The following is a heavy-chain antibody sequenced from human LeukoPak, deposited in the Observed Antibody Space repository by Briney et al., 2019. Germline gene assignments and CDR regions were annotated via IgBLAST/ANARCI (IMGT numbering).Heavy chain of an antibody. Sequence: SETLSLTCTVSGGSISNYYWTWVRQPPGKGLEWIGSIYYDGSTNYNPSLKSRVTVSLDTPKNQFSLKLSSVTAADTAVYYCARDGGYGSGSALWGQGTLITVSS. D-gene: IGHD3-10*01. CDR1: GGSISNYY. J-gene: IGHJ4*02. V-gene: IGHV4-59*01. CDR3: ARDGGYGSGSAL. CDR2: IYYDGST.